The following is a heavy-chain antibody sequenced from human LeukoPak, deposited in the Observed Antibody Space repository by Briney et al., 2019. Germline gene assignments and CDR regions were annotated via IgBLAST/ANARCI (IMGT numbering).Heavy chain of an antibody. CDR2: IYPGDSDT. D-gene: IGHD4/OR15-4a*01. J-gene: IGHJ6*03. CDR1: GYSFTSYW. V-gene: IGHV5-51*01. CDR3: ARGFYGGYYYYSYMDV. Sequence: GEALKISFKGSGYSFTSYWIGWVRQMPGKGLEWMGSIYPGDSDTRYSASFQGQVTISADRSISTAYLQWRSLKASDTAMYYCARGFYGGYYYYSYMDVWGKGTTVTVSS.